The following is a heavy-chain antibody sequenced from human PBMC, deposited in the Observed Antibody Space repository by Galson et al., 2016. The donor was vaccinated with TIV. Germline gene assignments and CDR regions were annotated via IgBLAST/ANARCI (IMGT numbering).Heavy chain of an antibody. Sequence: LVKVSCKASRGIFNSYAVSWVRQAPGQGLEWMGGIIGIFGTANYAQKFQGRVTITADKSSSTVYMELSSLRSADTAVYYCARGDTYYESTFDYWGQGTLVTVSS. CDR3: ARGDTYYESTFDY. CDR1: RGIFNSYA. J-gene: IGHJ4*02. V-gene: IGHV1-69*06. D-gene: IGHD3-22*01. CDR2: IIGIFGTA.